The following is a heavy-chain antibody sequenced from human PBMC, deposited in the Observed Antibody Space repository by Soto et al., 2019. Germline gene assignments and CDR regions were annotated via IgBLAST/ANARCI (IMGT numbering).Heavy chain of an antibody. V-gene: IGHV1-58*01. CDR2: IVVGSGAT. J-gene: IGHJ4*02. Sequence: QMKLVQSGPEARKPGTSVKVSCKASGLPFSASAVQWVRQARGQRLEWIGWIVVGSGATNYAPKFQERVTITRDMSTSTAYMELSRLRSEDTAVYYCAAPPNRDAYNYDYWGQGTLVTVSS. CDR3: AAPPNRDAYNYDY. CDR1: GLPFSASA. D-gene: IGHD5-12*01.